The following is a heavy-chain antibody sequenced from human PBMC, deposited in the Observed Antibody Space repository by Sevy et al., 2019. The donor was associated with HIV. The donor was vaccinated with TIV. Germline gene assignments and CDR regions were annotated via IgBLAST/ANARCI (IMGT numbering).Heavy chain of an antibody. V-gene: IGHV5-51*01. D-gene: IGHD3-22*01. CDR2: IYPGDSET. CDR3: ARRGYDTSRYPRYYFDY. Sequence: GESLKISCKASGYRFTSYWIAWVRQMPGKGLEWMGIIYPGDSETRYSPSFQGQVTISADKSISTTYLQGSSLRASDTAEFFCARRGYDTSRYPRYYFDYWGQGTLVTVSS. CDR1: GYRFTSYW. J-gene: IGHJ4*02.